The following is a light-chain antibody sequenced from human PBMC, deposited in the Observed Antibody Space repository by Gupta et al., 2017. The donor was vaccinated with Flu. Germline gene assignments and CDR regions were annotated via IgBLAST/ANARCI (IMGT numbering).Light chain of an antibody. Sequence: QSVLAQPPSASATPGQRVTISCSGSSSNIGSNNVNWYQKVPGTAPKLLIYGNSQRPSGFPDRFSGSKSGTSASLAISGLQSEDEADYYCAAWDDSLNGHYVFGTGTKVTAL. CDR1: SSNIGSNN. J-gene: IGLJ1*01. CDR3: AAWDDSLNGHYV. V-gene: IGLV1-44*01. CDR2: GNS.